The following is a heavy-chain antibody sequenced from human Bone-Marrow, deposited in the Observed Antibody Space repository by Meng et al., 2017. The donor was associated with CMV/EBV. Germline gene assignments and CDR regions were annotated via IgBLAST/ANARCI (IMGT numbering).Heavy chain of an antibody. CDR1: GFTVSSNY. CDR2: IKSKTDGGTT. V-gene: IGHV3-15*01. D-gene: IGHD1-20*01. J-gene: IGHJ4*02. CDR3: TTEGLYNWNEGAFDY. Sequence: GGSLRLSCAASGFTVSSNYMSWVRQAPGKGLEWVGRIKSKTDGGTTDYAAPVKGRFTISRDDSKNTLYLQMNSLKTEDTAVYYCTTEGLYNWNEGAFDYWGQGTLVTFSS.